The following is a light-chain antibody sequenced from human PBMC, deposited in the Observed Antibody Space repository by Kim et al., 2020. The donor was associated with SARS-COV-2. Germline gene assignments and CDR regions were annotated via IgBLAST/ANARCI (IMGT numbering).Light chain of an antibody. CDR2: FVS. J-gene: IGLJ3*02. Sequence: GQSSTISCTGTSSVIGAYNYVSWCQQHPGKAPKLLIFFVSQRPSGISSRFSGSKSANTATLTISGLQAEDEADYYCSSYTDSNAWVFGGGTKVTVL. V-gene: IGLV2-14*04. CDR1: SSVIGAYNY. CDR3: SSYTDSNAWV.